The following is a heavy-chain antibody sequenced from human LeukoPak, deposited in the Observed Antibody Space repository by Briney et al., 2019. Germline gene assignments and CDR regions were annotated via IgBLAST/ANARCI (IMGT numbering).Heavy chain of an antibody. Sequence: GASGKVSCKVSGYTLTELSMHWVRQAQGKGLEWMGGFDPGDGETIYAQKFQGRVTMTEDTSTDTAYMELSSLRSEDTAVYYCATVSLGYCSSTSCPEVGYWGQGTLVTVSS. V-gene: IGHV1-24*01. CDR2: FDPGDGET. D-gene: IGHD2-2*01. CDR1: GYTLTELS. J-gene: IGHJ4*02. CDR3: ATVSLGYCSSTSCPEVGY.